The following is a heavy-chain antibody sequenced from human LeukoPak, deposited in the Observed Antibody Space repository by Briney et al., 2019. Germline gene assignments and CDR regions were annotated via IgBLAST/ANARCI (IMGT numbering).Heavy chain of an antibody. CDR3: ARENSYGYFDC. J-gene: IGHJ4*02. CDR1: GGSISTYY. Sequence: SETLSLTCTVSGGSISTYYWSWIRQPPGKGLEWIGYLYYNERTNYNPSLKSRVTLSLDTSKNQFSLKLGSVTAADTAVYYCARENSYGYFDCWGQGTLVTVSS. D-gene: IGHD5-18*01. V-gene: IGHV4-59*01. CDR2: LYYNERT.